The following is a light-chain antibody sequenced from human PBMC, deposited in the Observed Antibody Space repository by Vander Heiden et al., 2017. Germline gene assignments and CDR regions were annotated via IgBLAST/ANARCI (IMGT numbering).Light chain of an antibody. CDR3: QVWDSSSDHPEVV. Sequence: SYVLTQPPSVSVAPGQTARITCGGNNSGSKRVHWYQQKPGQAPVLVVYDDSDRPSGIPERFSGSNSGNTATLTISRVEAGDEADYYCQVWDSSSDHPEVVFGGGTKLTVL. CDR1: NSGSKR. V-gene: IGLV3-21*02. J-gene: IGLJ2*01. CDR2: DDS.